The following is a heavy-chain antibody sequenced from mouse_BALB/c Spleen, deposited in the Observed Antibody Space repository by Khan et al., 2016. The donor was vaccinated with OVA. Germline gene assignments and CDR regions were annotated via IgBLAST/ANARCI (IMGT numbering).Heavy chain of an antibody. J-gene: IGHJ4*01. CDR1: GFSLTNYG. Sequence: QVQLKESGPGLVAPSQSLSITCTISGFSLTNYGVHWVRQPPGKGLEWLVVIWSDGSTTYNSALKSRLTISKDNSKSPVFLKMNRLQTDDTAMYFCARQPYYHYNIMDYWGQGTSVTVSS. CDR3: ARQPYYHYNIMDY. D-gene: IGHD2-10*01. CDR2: IWSDGST. V-gene: IGHV2-6-1*01.